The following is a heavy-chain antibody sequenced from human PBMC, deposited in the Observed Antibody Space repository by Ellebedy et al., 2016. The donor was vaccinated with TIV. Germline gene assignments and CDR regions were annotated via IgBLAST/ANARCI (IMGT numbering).Heavy chain of an antibody. CDR2: VSAYNGNT. D-gene: IGHD2-15*01. V-gene: IGHV1-18*01. Sequence: AASVKVSCKGSGYTFTNHGITWVRQAPGQGLEWMGWVSAYNGNTKYAQKFQGRVTMTTDTSTGTAYMELRSLTSDDTAVYYCAREADSDALDIWGQGTMVIVSS. CDR3: AREADSDALDI. J-gene: IGHJ3*02. CDR1: GYTFTNHG.